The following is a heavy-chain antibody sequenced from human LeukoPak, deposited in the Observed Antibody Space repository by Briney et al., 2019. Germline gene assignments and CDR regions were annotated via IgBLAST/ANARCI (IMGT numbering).Heavy chain of an antibody. Sequence: GGSLRLSCATSGFTFSIYAMTWVRQTPGEGLEWVSALSTSGGTTYYADSVKGRFTTSRDNSKNTLYLQMSSLTVDDTAVYYCAKLPREYCISTSCPNWFETWGQGTLVTVSS. V-gene: IGHV3-23*01. CDR2: LSTSGGTT. CDR1: GFTFSIYA. CDR3: AKLPREYCISTSCPNWFET. J-gene: IGHJ5*02. D-gene: IGHD2-2*01.